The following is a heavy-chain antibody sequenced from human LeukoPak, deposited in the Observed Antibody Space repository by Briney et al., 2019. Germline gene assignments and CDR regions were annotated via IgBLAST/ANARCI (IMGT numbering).Heavy chain of an antibody. J-gene: IGHJ4*02. CDR2: INPSGGSR. CDR1: GYAFSNYY. D-gene: IGHD5-18*01. Sequence: ASVKVSCKASGYAFSNYYIHWVRQAPGQGLEWMGIINPSGGSRSHAQKFQGRLTVTRDTSTSTVYMELSSLRSEDTAVYYCAREIGPIQLHLWGSAFDYWGQGTLVTVSS. CDR3: AREIGPIQLHLWGSAFDY. V-gene: IGHV1-46*01.